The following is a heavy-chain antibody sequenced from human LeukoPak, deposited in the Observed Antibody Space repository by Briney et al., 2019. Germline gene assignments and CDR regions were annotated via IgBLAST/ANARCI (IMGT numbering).Heavy chain of an antibody. CDR3: ARGARGYSYDFAHGNYMDV. Sequence: ASVKVSCKASGYTFTSYYMHWVRQAPGQGLEWMGIINPSGGSTSYAQKSQGRVTMTRDTSTSTVYMELSSLRSEDTAVYYCARGARGYSYDFAHGNYMDVWGKGTTVTISS. J-gene: IGHJ6*03. D-gene: IGHD5-18*01. V-gene: IGHV1-46*01. CDR2: INPSGGST. CDR1: GYTFTSYY.